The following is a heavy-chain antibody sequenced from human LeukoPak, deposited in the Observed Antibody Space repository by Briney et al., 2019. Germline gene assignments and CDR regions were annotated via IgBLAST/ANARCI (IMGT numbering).Heavy chain of an antibody. CDR1: GFTFSSYA. CDR2: IQYDGSNK. Sequence: GGSLRLSCAASGFTFSSYAMSWVRQAPGKGLEWVAFIQYDGSNKYHADSVKGRFTISRDNSKNTLYLQMNSLRPEDTAVYYCAKVGGARVYYMDVWGKGTTVTVSS. J-gene: IGHJ6*03. CDR3: AKVGGARVYYMDV. D-gene: IGHD3-10*01. V-gene: IGHV3-30*02.